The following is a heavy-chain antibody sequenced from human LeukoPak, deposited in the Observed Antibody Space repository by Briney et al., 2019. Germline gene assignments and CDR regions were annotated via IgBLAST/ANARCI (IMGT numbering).Heavy chain of an antibody. V-gene: IGHV1-18*01. CDR2: ISAYNGNT. J-gene: IGHJ4*02. Sequence: ASVKVSCKASGGTFSSYAISWVRQAPGQGLEWMGWISAYNGNTNYAQKLQGRVTMTTDTSTSTAYMELRSLRSDDTAVYYCARDRHDSSGYYYVYWGQGTLVTVSS. D-gene: IGHD3-22*01. CDR1: GGTFSSYA. CDR3: ARDRHDSSGYYYVY.